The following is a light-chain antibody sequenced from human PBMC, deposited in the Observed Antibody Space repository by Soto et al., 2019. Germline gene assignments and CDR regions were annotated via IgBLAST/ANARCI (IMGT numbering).Light chain of an antibody. Sequence: IQLTQYPSSLSASVGDRVTITCRASQDINSYLAWYQQKPGKAPNLLIYAATSLQSGIPSRFSGSGSGTQFTLTISSLQPEDFATYYCQQVDLYPSTFGGGTKVEI. CDR2: AAT. V-gene: IGKV1-9*01. CDR1: QDINSY. CDR3: QQVDLYPST. J-gene: IGKJ4*01.